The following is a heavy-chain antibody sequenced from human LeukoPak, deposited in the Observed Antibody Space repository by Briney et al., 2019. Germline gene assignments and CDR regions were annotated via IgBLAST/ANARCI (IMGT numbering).Heavy chain of an antibody. Sequence: ASVKVSCKASGYTFTSYYMHWVRQAPGQGLEWMGIINPSGGSTSYAQKFQGRVTMTRDMSTSTVYMELSSLRSEDTAVYYCARSSMEGGSSSWYDSNYWGQGTLVTVSS. V-gene: IGHV1-46*01. D-gene: IGHD6-13*01. CDR1: GYTFTSYY. J-gene: IGHJ4*02. CDR3: ARSSMEGGSSSWYDSNY. CDR2: INPSGGST.